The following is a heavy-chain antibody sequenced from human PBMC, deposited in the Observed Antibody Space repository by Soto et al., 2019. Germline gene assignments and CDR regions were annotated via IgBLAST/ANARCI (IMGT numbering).Heavy chain of an antibody. Sequence: GGSLRLSCAASGFTFSSYSMNWVRQAPGKGLEWVSSISSSSSYIYYADSVKGRFTISRDNAKNSLYLQMNSLRAEDTAVYYCATFPYYDFWSGYYPPYYYYYYMDVWGKGTTVTVSS. V-gene: IGHV3-21*01. CDR1: GFTFSSYS. CDR2: ISSSSSYI. D-gene: IGHD3-3*01. CDR3: ATFPYYDFWSGYYPPYYYYYYMDV. J-gene: IGHJ6*03.